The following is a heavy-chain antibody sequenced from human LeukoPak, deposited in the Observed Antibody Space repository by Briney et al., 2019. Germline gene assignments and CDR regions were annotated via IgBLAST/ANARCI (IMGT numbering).Heavy chain of an antibody. J-gene: IGHJ4*02. Sequence: SETLSLTCTVSGGSISSSSYYWGWIRQPPRKGLEWIGSIYYSGSTYYNPSLKSRVTISVDTSKNQFSLKLSSVTAADTAVYYCVQGPSIAAAGTTWFDYWGQGTLVTVSS. CDR3: VQGPSIAAAGTTWFDY. CDR2: IYYSGST. CDR1: GGSISSSSYY. D-gene: IGHD6-13*01. V-gene: IGHV4-39*01.